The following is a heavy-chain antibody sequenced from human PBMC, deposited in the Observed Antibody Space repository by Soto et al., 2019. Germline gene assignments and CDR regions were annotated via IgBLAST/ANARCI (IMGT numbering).Heavy chain of an antibody. V-gene: IGHV4-59*08. CDR3: ARHAYGSGFYYGMDV. D-gene: IGHD3-10*01. CDR2: IYYSGST. CDR1: GGSISSYY. J-gene: IGHJ6*04. Sequence: SEPLSLTCTVSGGSISSYYWSWIRQPPGKGLEWIGYIYYSGSTNYNPSLKSRVTISVDTSKNQFSLKLSSVTAADTAVYYCARHAYGSGFYYGMDVWGKGTTVTVDS.